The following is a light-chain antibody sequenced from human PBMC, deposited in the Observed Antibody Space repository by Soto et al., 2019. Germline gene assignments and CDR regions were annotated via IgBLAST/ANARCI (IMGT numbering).Light chain of an antibody. CDR1: QSFRGL. J-gene: IGKJ5*01. V-gene: IGKV3-11*01. Sequence: EVVLTQSPVNLSLSPGDRATLSCRASQSFRGLLAWYQQKPGQDPRLLIYDAYNRATGIPPRFSGSGSGTDFTLTISSLEPEDSAVSYCQKRHMWPITFGQGTRLAIK. CDR2: DAY. CDR3: QKRHMWPIT.